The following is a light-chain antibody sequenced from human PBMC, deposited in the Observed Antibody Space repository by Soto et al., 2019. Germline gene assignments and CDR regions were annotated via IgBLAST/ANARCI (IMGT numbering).Light chain of an antibody. J-gene: IGLJ3*02. CDR3: CSYAGSSTWV. CDR1: SSDVGSYNL. Sequence: QSALTQPAPVSGSPGQSITISCTGTSSDVGSYNLVSWYQHHPGKAPKLMIYEGSKRPSGVSNRFSGSKSGNTASLTISGLQAEDEADYYCCSYAGSSTWVFGGGTKLTVL. CDR2: EGS. V-gene: IGLV2-23*01.